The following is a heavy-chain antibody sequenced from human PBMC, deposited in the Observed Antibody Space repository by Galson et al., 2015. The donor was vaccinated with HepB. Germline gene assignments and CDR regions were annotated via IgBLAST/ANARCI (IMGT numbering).Heavy chain of an antibody. Sequence: SLRLSCAASGFTVRGNYMTWVRQAPGKGLEWVSVIYNGDRTYYADSVRGRFTTSRDISKNTLSLQMNSLRVEDTAVYYCARDLLGTTAGILFWGQGTLVTVSS. J-gene: IGHJ4*02. CDR1: GFTVRGNY. CDR3: ARDLLGTTAGILF. D-gene: IGHD2-2*02. CDR2: IYNGDRT. V-gene: IGHV3-53*01.